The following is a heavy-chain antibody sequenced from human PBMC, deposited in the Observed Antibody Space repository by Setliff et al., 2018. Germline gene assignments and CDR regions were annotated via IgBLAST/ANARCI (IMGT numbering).Heavy chain of an antibody. Sequence: PSETLSLTCTVSGGSITNSYWSWIRQTPGKGLEWIGYVYNNGNNGITKYNPSLRSRVTMSLDTSKNNFSMQLRSVTAADTALYYCARGYCGPTSCFAKYFDNWGHGILVTVSS. CDR3: ARGYCGPTSCFAKYFDN. J-gene: IGHJ4*01. V-gene: IGHV4-59*13. CDR1: GGSITNSY. D-gene: IGHD2-2*01. CDR2: VYNNGNNGIT.